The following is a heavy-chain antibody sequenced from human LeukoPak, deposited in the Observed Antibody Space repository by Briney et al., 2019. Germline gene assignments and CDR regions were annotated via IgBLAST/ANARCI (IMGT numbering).Heavy chain of an antibody. J-gene: IGHJ6*03. D-gene: IGHD2-15*01. CDR1: GFPFSTYW. V-gene: IGHV3-7*01. Sequence: TGGSLRLSCAASGFPFSTYWVTWVRQAPGKGLEWVANINQDGSEKYYVDSVKGRFTISRDTAKNSLSLQMNSLRADDTAVYFCARDRVEAAYCSGGNCYSVGEYYMDVWGKGTTVTVSS. CDR2: INQDGSEK. CDR3: ARDRVEAAYCSGGNCYSVGEYYMDV.